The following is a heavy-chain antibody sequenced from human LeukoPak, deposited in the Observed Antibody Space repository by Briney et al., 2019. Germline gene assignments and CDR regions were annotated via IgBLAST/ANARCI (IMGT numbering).Heavy chain of an antibody. CDR2: ISSNGGST. V-gene: IGHV3-64*01. CDR3: ARRLDAFDI. J-gene: IGHJ3*02. CDR1: GFTFSSYA. Sequence: PGGSLRLSCAASGFTFSSYAMHWVRQAPGKGLEYVSAISSNGGSTYYANSVKGRFTISRDNSKNTLYLQMGSLRAEDMAVYYCARRLDAFDIWGQGTMVTVSS.